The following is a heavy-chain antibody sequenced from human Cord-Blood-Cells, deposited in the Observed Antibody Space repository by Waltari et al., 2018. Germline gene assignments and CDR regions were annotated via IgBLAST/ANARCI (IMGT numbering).Heavy chain of an antibody. CDR3: ARSIGLYGDYGYFDY. J-gene: IGHJ4*02. CDR2: ISYDGSNK. D-gene: IGHD4-17*01. V-gene: IGHV3-30-3*01. Sequence: TFSSYAMHWVRQAPGKGLEWVAVISYDGSNKYYADSVKGRFTISRDNSKNTLYLQMNSLRAEDTAVYYCARSIGLYGDYGYFDYWGQGTLVTVSS. CDR1: TFSSYA.